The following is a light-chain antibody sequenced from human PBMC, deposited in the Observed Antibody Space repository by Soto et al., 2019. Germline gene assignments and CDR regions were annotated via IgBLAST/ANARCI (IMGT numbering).Light chain of an antibody. CDR3: QTWDGVIRV. V-gene: IGLV4-69*01. CDR1: SGHVDYV. CDR2: FNSDGSH. J-gene: IGLJ3*02. Sequence: QPVLSQSPSASASLGASVKLTCTLSSGHVDYVIAWHQQQPEKGPRYLMKFNSDGSHIKGDGIPDRFSGSSSGSEYYLTISSLQSEDEADYYCQTWDGVIRVFGGGTKLTVL.